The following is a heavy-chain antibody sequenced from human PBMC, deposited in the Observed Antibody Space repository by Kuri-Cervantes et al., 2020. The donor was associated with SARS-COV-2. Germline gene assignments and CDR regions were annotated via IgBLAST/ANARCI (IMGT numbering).Heavy chain of an antibody. CDR1: GGSFSDYY. CDR3: ARANIVVVPAALGAIIYYYYYMDV. J-gene: IGHJ6*03. Sequence: SETLSLTCAVYGGSFSDYYWSWVRQPPGKGLEWIGEINHSGNTNYDPSLKSRVTISVDTSKNQFSLKLSSVTAADTAVYYCARANIVVVPAALGAIIYYYYYMDVWGKGNTVNGAS. D-gene: IGHD2-2*01. CDR2: INHSGNT. V-gene: IGHV4-34*01.